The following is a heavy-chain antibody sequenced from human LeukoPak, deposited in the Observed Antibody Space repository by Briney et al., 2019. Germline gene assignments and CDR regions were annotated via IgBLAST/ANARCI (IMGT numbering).Heavy chain of an antibody. V-gene: IGHV6-1*01. J-gene: IGHJ6*03. Sequence: SQTLSLTCAISGDSVSSNSAAWNWIRQTPSRGLEWLGRTYYRSKWYNDYAVSVKSRITINPDTSKNQFSLQLNSVTPEDTAVYYCARGSSSSNYYYYYMDVWGKGTTVTVSS. CDR1: GDSVSSNSAA. CDR3: ARGSSSSNYYYYYMDV. D-gene: IGHD6-6*01. CDR2: TYYRSKWYN.